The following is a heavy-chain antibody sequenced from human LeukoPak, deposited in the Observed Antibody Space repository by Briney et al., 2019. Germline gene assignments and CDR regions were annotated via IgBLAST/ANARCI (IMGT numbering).Heavy chain of an antibody. D-gene: IGHD2-15*01. CDR2: INPNSGGT. V-gene: IGHV1-2*02. CDR3: ARARGYCSGGSCYPYFDY. J-gene: IGHJ4*02. Sequence: ASVTVSCKASGYTFTGYYMHWVRQAPGQGLEWMGWINPNSGGTNYAQKFQGRVTMTRDTSISTAYMELSRLRSDDTAVYYCARARGYCSGGSCYPYFDYWGQGTLVTVSS. CDR1: GYTFTGYY.